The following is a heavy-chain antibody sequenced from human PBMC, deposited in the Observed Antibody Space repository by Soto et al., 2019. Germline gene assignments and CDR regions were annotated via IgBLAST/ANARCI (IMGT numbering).Heavy chain of an antibody. V-gene: IGHV1-69*13. CDR2: IIPIFGTA. Sequence: RASVKVSCKASGGTFSSYAISWVRQAPGQGLEWMGGIIPIFGTANYAQKFQGRVTITADESTSTAYMELSSLRSEDTAVYYCARGEGTMITFGGGKFDPWGQGTLVTVSS. D-gene: IGHD3-16*01. J-gene: IGHJ5*02. CDR1: GGTFSSYA. CDR3: ARGEGTMITFGGGKFDP.